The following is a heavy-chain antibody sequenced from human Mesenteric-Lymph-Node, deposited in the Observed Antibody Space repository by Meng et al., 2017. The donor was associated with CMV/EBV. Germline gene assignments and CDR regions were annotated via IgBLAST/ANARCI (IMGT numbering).Heavy chain of an antibody. J-gene: IGHJ4*02. CDR1: GFTFSSNA. CDR3: GKDRGMAVAGPGVVDY. Sequence: GGSLRLSCAASGFTFSSNAMSWVRQAPGKGLEWVSAISGSGGSTYYADSAKGRFTISRDNSKNMLYLQMNSLSVEGTAVYYCGKDRGMAVAGPGVVDYWGQGTLVTSPQ. D-gene: IGHD6-19*01. V-gene: IGHV3-23*01. CDR2: ISGSGGST.